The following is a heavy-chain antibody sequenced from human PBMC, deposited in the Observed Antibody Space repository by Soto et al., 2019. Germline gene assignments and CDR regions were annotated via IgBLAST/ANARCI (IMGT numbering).Heavy chain of an antibody. D-gene: IGHD2-15*01. CDR2: IAYDGSNK. V-gene: IGHV3-30-3*01. J-gene: IGHJ6*02. Sequence: QVQLVESGGGVVQPGRSLRLSCAASGFTFRSYAMHWVRQAPGKGLECVAVIAYDGSNKFYRDYVRGRFTISSDNSENTMYLQINSLRYEDTAVYYCARGDREDIAVVIGVRPGEYGVDVWGQGTTVTVSS. CDR1: GFTFRSYA. CDR3: ARGDREDIAVVIGVRPGEYGVDV.